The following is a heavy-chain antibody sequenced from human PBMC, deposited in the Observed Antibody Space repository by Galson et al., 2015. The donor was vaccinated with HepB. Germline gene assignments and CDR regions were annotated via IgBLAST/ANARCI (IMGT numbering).Heavy chain of an antibody. CDR3: ARQVAAAETGFDY. V-gene: IGHV4-39*01. CDR2: TYYSGST. J-gene: IGHJ4*02. CDR1: GGSISSNSYY. D-gene: IGHD6-13*01. Sequence: TLSLTCTVSGGSISSNSYYWGWIRQPPGKGLEWIETTYYSGSTYYTPSLKSRVTISIDTSKNQFSLKLSSVTAADTAVYYCARQVAAAETGFDYWGQGTLVTVSS.